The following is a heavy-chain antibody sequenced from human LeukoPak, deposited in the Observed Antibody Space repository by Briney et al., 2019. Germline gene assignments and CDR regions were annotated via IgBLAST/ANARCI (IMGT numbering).Heavy chain of an antibody. CDR2: IYYSGST. V-gene: IGHV4-61*08. CDR3: ARTPPQHLFDY. D-gene: IGHD2-2*01. J-gene: IGHJ4*02. Sequence: PSETLSLTCTVSGGSISSGGYYWSWIRQPPGKGLEWIGYIYYSGSTNYNPSLKSRVTISVDTSKNQFSLKLSSVTAADTAVYYCARTPPQHLFDYWGQGTLVTVSS. CDR1: GGSISSGGYY.